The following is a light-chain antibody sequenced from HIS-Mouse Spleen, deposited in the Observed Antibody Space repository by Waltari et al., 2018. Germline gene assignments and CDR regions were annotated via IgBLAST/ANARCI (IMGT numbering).Light chain of an antibody. CDR2: DVS. CDR1: SSYVGGYNY. Sequence: QSALTQPRSVSGSPGQSVTISCTGTSSYVGGYNYVSWYQQHPGKAPKLIIYDVSKRPSGVPDRFSGYNSGNTASLTISGLQAEDEADYYCCSYAGSYTFEVVFGGGTKLTVL. CDR3: CSYAGSYTFEVV. J-gene: IGLJ2*01. V-gene: IGLV2-11*01.